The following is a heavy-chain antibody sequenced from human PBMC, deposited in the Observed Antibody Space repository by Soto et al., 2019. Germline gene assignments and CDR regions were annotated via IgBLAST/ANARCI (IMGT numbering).Heavy chain of an antibody. Sequence: LRLSCAASGFTFSSYAMSWVRQAPGKGLEWVSAISGSGGSTYYADSVKGRFTISRDNSKNTLYLQMNSLRAEDTAVYYCATPDMGATPLFDYWGQGTLVTVSS. CDR3: ATPDMGATPLFDY. V-gene: IGHV3-23*01. J-gene: IGHJ4*02. CDR1: GFTFSSYA. CDR2: ISGSGGST. D-gene: IGHD1-26*01.